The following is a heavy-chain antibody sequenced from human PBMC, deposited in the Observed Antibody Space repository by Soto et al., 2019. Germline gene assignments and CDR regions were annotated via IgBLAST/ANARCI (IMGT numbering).Heavy chain of an antibody. CDR3: ARDTYSGYDFGL. V-gene: IGHV4-30-4*01. CDR2: IPSRGRP. Sequence: SETLSLTCSVSGASVAGGSYYWSWVRQPPGKGLEWIGYIPSRGRPFYNPSLTSRGTISADTSKNQLSLQLTSVTAADTAVYYCARDTYSGYDFGLWGQGTLVAVSS. CDR1: GASVAGGSYY. D-gene: IGHD5-12*01. J-gene: IGHJ5*02.